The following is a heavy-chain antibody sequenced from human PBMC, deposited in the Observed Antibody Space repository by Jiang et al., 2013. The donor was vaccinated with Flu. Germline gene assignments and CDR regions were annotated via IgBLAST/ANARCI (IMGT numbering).Heavy chain of an antibody. CDR1: GGTFSSYA. D-gene: IGHD1-26*01. V-gene: IGHV1-69*01. CDR3: ARDFEGGSYGEDAFDI. CDR2: IIPIFGTA. Sequence: QVQLVESGAEVKKPGSSVKVSCKASGGTFSSYAISWVRQAPGQGLEWMGGIIPIFGTANYAQKFQGRVTITADESTSTAYMELSSLRSEDTAVYYCARDFEGGSYGEDAFDIWGQGTSGHRLF. J-gene: IGHJ3*02.